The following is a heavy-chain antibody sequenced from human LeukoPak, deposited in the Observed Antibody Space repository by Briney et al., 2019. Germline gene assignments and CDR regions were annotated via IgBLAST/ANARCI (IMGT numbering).Heavy chain of an antibody. CDR3: ARFELRYFDWLLSDDAFDI. D-gene: IGHD3-9*01. CDR1: GFTFSSYS. V-gene: IGHV3-21*01. Sequence: GGSLRLSCAASGFTFSSYSMNWVRQAPGKGLEWVSSISSSSSYIYYADSVNGRFTISRDNAKNSLYLQMNSLRAEDTAVYYCARFELRYFDWLLSDDAFDIWGQGTMVTVSS. J-gene: IGHJ3*02. CDR2: ISSSSSYI.